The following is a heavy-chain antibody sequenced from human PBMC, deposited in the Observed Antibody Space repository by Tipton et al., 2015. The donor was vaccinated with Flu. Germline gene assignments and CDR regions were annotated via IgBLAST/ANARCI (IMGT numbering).Heavy chain of an antibody. CDR2: IYYSGST. D-gene: IGHD3-10*01. Sequence: TLSLTCTVSGGSISGYYWSWIRQPPGKGLEWIAYIYYSGSTNYNPSLKSRVTISVDMSKNQFSLKLNSVTAADTAVYYCARGSGSGTYVIFDYWGQGTLVTVSS. V-gene: IGHV4-59*01. CDR1: GGSISGYY. CDR3: ARGSGSGTYVIFDY. J-gene: IGHJ4*02.